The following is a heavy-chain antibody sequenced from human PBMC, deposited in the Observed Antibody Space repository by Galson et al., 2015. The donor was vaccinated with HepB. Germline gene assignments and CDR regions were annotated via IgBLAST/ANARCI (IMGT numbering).Heavy chain of an antibody. J-gene: IGHJ4*02. V-gene: IGHV5-51*01. D-gene: IGHD6-13*01. CDR1: GYKFSTYW. Sequence: QSGAEVKKPGESLTISCQGFGYKFSTYWIAWVRQMPGKGLEWMGLIFAGDSDARYSPSFQGQVTFAVDKSVNTAYVHWNSLKASDSAIYYCARRASSSWYKGYHYDYWAQGTLVTVSS. CDR2: IFAGDSDA. CDR3: ARRASSSWYKGYHYDY.